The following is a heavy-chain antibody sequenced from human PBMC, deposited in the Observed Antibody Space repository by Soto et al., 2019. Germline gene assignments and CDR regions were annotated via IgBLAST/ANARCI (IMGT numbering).Heavy chain of an antibody. Sequence: GESLKISCAASAFTFSSYVMSWVRQAPGKGLEWVSSISGSGGSTYYADSVKGRFTISRDNSKNTLYVQMNSLRAEDTAVYYCAKDARCSSSSCYRPFDYWGQGTLVTVSS. CDR2: ISGSGGST. CDR3: AKDARCSSSSCYRPFDY. V-gene: IGHV3-23*01. D-gene: IGHD2-2*01. CDR1: AFTFSSYV. J-gene: IGHJ4*02.